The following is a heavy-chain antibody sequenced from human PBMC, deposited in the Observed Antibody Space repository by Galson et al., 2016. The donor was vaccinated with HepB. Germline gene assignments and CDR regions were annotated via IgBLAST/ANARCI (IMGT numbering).Heavy chain of an antibody. CDR1: GFTFSSFW. CDR2: IKEDGSKT. CDR3: ARYGDEAGWNFQH. V-gene: IGHV3-7*03. Sequence: SLRLSCAASGFTFSSFWMNWVRQAPGKGLEWVASIKEDGSKTSYVDSVKGRFTNSRDNVENSLYRQMNSLRAEDTAVYYCARYGDEAGWNFQHWGQGTLVTVSS. D-gene: IGHD6-19*01. J-gene: IGHJ1*01.